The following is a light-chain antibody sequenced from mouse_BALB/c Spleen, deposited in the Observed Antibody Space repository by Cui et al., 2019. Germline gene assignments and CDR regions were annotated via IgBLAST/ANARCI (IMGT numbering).Light chain of an antibody. CDR1: SRVSY. Sequence: QIVLTQSPALISASPGDKVTMTCSASSRVSYMYWYQQKPRASLKPWIYLTSNLASGVPARFSGSGSGTSYSLTISSMEAEDAATYYCQQWSSNPLTFGAGTKLELK. CDR3: QQWSSNPLT. J-gene: IGKJ5*01. V-gene: IGKV4-68*01. CDR2: LTS.